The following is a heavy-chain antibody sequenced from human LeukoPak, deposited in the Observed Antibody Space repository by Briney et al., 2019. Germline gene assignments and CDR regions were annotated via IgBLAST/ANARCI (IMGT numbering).Heavy chain of an antibody. J-gene: IGHJ4*02. CDR3: ARGRPHGNDY. Sequence: GGSLRLSCAASGFTFSSYWMNWVRQAPGKGLVWVSRIASDGSSTTYADSVKGRFSISRDNAKNTLYLQMNSLRVEDTAVYYCARGRPHGNDYWGQGALVTVSS. CDR1: GFTFSSYW. D-gene: IGHD4-23*01. V-gene: IGHV3-74*01. CDR2: IASDGSST.